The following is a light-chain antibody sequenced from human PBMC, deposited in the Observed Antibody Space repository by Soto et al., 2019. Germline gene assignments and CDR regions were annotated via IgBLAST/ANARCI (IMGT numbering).Light chain of an antibody. V-gene: IGLV2-14*01. Sequence: QSALTQPASVSGSPGQSITISCTGTSSDIGDYNYVSWYQQYPGKVPKLVIYDVSHRPSGVSNRVSGSKSGNTASLTISGLQAEDEADYYCSSSTTTTSLVVFGGGTKVTVL. CDR3: SSSTTTTSLVV. J-gene: IGLJ3*02. CDR2: DVS. CDR1: SSDIGDYNY.